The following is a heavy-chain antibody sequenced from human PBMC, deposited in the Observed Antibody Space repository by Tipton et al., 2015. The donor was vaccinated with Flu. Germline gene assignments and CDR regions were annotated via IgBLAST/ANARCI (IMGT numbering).Heavy chain of an antibody. V-gene: IGHV3-21*01. CDR1: GSTFSSYS. CDR2: ISSSSSYI. J-gene: IGHJ4*02. CDR3: ARDRDYGSGNDY. D-gene: IGHD3-10*01. Sequence: QLVQSGGGLVKPGGSLRLSCAASGSTFSSYSMNWVRQAPGKGLEWVSSISSSSSYIYYADSVKGRFTISRDNAKNSLYLQMNSLRAEDTAVYYCARDRDYGSGNDYWGQGTLVTVSS.